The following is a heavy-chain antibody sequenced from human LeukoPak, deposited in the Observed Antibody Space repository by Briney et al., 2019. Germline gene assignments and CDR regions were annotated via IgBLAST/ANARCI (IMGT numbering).Heavy chain of an antibody. CDR1: GYTFTSYY. CDR3: ARAHGEGLRIQYNWFDP. Sequence: ASVKVSCKASGYTFTSYYMHWVRQAPGQGLEWMGIINPSGGSTSYAQKFQGRVTITADESTSTAYMELSSLRSEDTAVYYCARAHGEGLRIQYNWFDPWGQGTLVTVSS. CDR2: INPSGGST. V-gene: IGHV1-46*01. J-gene: IGHJ5*02. D-gene: IGHD5-12*01.